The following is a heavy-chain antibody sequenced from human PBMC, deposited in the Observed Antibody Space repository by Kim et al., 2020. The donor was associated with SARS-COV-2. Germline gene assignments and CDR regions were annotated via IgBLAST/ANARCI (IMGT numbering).Heavy chain of an antibody. J-gene: IGHJ4*02. CDR3: ARGAGPTPSEGPKWELLPLDY. CDR1: GFTFSSYG. Sequence: GGSLRLSCAASGFTFSSYGMHWVRQAPGKGLEWVAVIWYDGSNKYYADSVKGRFTISRDNSKNTLYLQMNSLRAEDTAVYYCARGAGPTPSEGPKWELLPLDYWGQGTLVTVSS. D-gene: IGHD1-26*01. CDR2: IWYDGSNK. V-gene: IGHV3-33*08.